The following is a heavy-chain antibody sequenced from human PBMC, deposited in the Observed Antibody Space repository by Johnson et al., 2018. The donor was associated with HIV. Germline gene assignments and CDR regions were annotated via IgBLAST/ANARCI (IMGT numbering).Heavy chain of an antibody. CDR1: GFSFNTNG. D-gene: IGHD3-22*01. J-gene: IGHJ3*01. V-gene: IGHV3-30*18. CDR3: AKRADSTAYYYVPHGAFDL. CDR2: ISHAGSDK. Sequence: QVQLVESGGGVVQPGTSLRLSCAASGFSFNTNGMHWVRQAPGKGLEWVSFISHAGSDKFYTDSVKGRFTISRDNSKNTLYLQISSLRTEDTAVYYCAKRADSTAYYYVPHGAFDLWGQGTLVTVSS.